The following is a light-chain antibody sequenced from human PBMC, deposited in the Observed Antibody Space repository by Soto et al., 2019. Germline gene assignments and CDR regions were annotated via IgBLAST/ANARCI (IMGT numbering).Light chain of an antibody. CDR1: QTISDN. V-gene: IGKV3-15*01. CDR2: GAF. CDR3: QQYHNWPPQYS. Sequence: EIVMTQSPATLSVSPGERVTLSCSVSQTISDNLAWFQQKSGQAPRLLIHGAFKRATGVPDRCRGSGSGTEFTLTISSLQSEDSAGYYCQQYHNWPPQYSFGQRTKLQIK. J-gene: IGKJ2*01.